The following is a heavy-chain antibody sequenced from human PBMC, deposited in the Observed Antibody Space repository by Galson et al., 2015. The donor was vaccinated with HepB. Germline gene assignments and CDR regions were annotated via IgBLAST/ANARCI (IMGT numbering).Heavy chain of an antibody. CDR1: GFTFSNYA. D-gene: IGHD2-15*01. CDR2: ISGSGATT. J-gene: IGHJ4*02. Sequence: SLRLSCAASGFTFSNYALNWVRQGPGKRLEWVAAISGSGATTYYAESVKGRFTISRDNSKNTLHLEMNSLRADDTAVYYCAKADYPGYCSGERGGNCFPLYNFDCWGQGTLVTVSS. V-gene: IGHV3-23*01. CDR3: AKADYPGYCSGERGGNCFPLYNFDC.